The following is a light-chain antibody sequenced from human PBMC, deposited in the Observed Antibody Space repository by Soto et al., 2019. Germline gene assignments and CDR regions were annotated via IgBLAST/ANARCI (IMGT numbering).Light chain of an antibody. J-gene: IGKJ2*03. V-gene: IGKV1-5*01. CDR2: DAS. CDR1: QNINTY. Sequence: DIQMSTSPASVAASVGARVTITCRASQNINTYSNCYQHKPGKAPVLLIYDASTLQGGVPSRFSGTGSGTEFTLTISSLQPEDFATYYCQQYNAYYSLCQGTKVDIK. CDR3: QQYNAYYS.